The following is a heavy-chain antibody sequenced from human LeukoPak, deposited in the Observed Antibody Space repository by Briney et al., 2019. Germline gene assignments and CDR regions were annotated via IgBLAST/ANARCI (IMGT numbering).Heavy chain of an antibody. CDR3: ASGAGWLIDY. CDR2: IDNGGST. Sequence: KPSETLSLTCTVSGGHIDSFFWNWIRQPPGKGLEWIGYIDNGGSTKYSPSLKSRITMSRDTSKKQFSLKLTSVTAADTAMYYCASGAGWLIDYWGQGTLVSVSS. J-gene: IGHJ4*02. CDR1: GGHIDSFF. V-gene: IGHV4-4*08. D-gene: IGHD6-19*01.